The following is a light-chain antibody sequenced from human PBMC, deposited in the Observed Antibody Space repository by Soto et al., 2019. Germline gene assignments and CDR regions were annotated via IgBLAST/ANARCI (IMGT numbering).Light chain of an antibody. CDR3: QTWGTGIRVV. CDR2: LNSDGIH. Sequence: QPVLTQSPSASASLGASVKLTCTLSSDYSTYAVAWHQQQPEKGPRYLMRLNSDGIHSKGDGIPDRFSGSSSGAERYLTISSLQSEEEADYYCQTWGTGIRVVFGGGTKVTVL. V-gene: IGLV4-69*01. CDR1: SDYSTYA. J-gene: IGLJ2*01.